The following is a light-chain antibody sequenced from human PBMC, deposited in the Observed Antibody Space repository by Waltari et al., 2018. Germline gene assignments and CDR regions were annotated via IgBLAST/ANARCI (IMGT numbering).Light chain of an antibody. Sequence: QSALTQPRSVSGSPGQSVTIPCTGTSSYLGSYNYLSRSQQPPGKAPKLMIYDVAKRPSGVPDRFSGSKSGDTASLTISGLQTEDEADYYCCSYAGSYTLGVFGGGTKLTVL. V-gene: IGLV2-11*01. CDR2: DVA. CDR1: SSYLGSYNY. J-gene: IGLJ3*02. CDR3: CSYAGSYTLGV.